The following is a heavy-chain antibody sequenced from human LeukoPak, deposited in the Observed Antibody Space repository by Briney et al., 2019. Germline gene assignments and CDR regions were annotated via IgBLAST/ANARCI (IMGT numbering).Heavy chain of an antibody. Sequence: SETLSLTCAVSGYSISSGYYWGWIRQPPGKGLEWIGSIYHSGSTYYNPSLKSRVTISVDTSKNQFSLKLSSVTAADTAVYYCARQNEPSYYDSSGYYYDYWGQGTLVTVSS. V-gene: IGHV4-38-2*01. CDR1: GYSISSGYY. CDR3: ARQNEPSYYDSSGYYYDY. CDR2: IYHSGST. D-gene: IGHD3-22*01. J-gene: IGHJ4*02.